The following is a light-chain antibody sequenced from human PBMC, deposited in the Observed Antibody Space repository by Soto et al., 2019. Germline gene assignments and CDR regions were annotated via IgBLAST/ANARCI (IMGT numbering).Light chain of an antibody. Sequence: PGERVTLSCRASQSVSSSYLTWYQQKPGQAPRLLIYGSSTRATSIPARFSGSGSGTDFTLTISSVHPEDFAVYYCQQDYNVPPETCGQGTKVEIK. CDR2: GSS. J-gene: IGKJ1*01. CDR3: QQDYNVPPET. V-gene: IGKV3D-7*01. CDR1: QSVSSSY.